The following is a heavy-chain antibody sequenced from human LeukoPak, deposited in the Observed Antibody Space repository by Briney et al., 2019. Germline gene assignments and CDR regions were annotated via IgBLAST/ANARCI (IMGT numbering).Heavy chain of an antibody. CDR3: ARDKQLVQGGGVY. V-gene: IGHV3-21*01. D-gene: IGHD6-6*01. Sequence: GGSLRLSCAASGFTFSSYSMNWVRQAPGKGLEWVSSIRSSSSYIYYADSVKGRFTISRDNAKNSLYLQMNSLRAEDTAVYYCARDKQLVQGGGVYWGQGTLVTVSS. CDR1: GFTFSSYS. J-gene: IGHJ4*02. CDR2: IRSSSSYI.